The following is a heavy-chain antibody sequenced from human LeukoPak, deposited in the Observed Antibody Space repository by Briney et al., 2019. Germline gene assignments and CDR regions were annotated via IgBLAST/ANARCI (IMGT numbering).Heavy chain of an antibody. Sequence: SVKVSCKASGGTFSSYAISWVRQAPGQGLEWMGGIIPIFGTANYAQKFQGRVTITADESTRTAYMELSSLRSEDTAVYYCARVGVLLWFGELLYPNWFDPWGQGTLVTVSS. CDR3: ARVGVLLWFGELLYPNWFDP. J-gene: IGHJ5*02. CDR2: IIPIFGTA. CDR1: GGTFSSYA. V-gene: IGHV1-69*13. D-gene: IGHD3-10*01.